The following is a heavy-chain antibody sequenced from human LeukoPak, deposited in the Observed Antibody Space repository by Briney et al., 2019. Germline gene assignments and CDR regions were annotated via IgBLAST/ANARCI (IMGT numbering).Heavy chain of an antibody. V-gene: IGHV4-39*02. CDR2: IYDSGST. CDR1: GGSIGSGYYY. Sequence: SETLSLTCTVSGGSIGSGYYYWGWIRQPPGKGLEWIGSIYDSGSTYYNPSLKSRVTIYEDTSKNQFSLKLSSVTAADTAVYYCARDLGYSDGWFDPWGQGTLVTVSS. J-gene: IGHJ5*02. CDR3: ARDLGYSDGWFDP. D-gene: IGHD1-26*01.